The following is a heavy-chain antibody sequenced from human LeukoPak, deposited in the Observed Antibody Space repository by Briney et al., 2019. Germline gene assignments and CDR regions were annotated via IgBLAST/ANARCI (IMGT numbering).Heavy chain of an antibody. Sequence: SETLSLTCTVSGGSIGSYYWSWIRQPPGKGLEWIGYIYYSGSTNYNPSLKSRITISVGTSKNQFFLKLSSVTAADTAVYYCARAVVVVAATGWFDPLGQGTLGTVSS. D-gene: IGHD2-15*01. V-gene: IGHV4-59*01. CDR2: IYYSGST. J-gene: IGHJ5*02. CDR3: ARAVVVVAATGWFDP. CDR1: GGSIGSYY.